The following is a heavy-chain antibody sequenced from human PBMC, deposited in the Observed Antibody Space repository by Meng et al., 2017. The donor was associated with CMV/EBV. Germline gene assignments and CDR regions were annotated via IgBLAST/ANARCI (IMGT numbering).Heavy chain of an antibody. CDR2: ISSSGSTI. CDR1: GSTSSSYE. CDR3: ARDGPIVVVRGRYGMDV. D-gene: IGHD2-2*01. V-gene: IGHV3-48*03. J-gene: IGHJ6*02. Sequence: GESLKISCAASGSTSSSYEMNWVRQAPGKGLEWVSYISSSGSTIYYTDSVKGRFIISRDNAKNSLYLQMNSLRAEDTAVYYCARDGPIVVVRGRYGMDVWGQGTTVTVSS.